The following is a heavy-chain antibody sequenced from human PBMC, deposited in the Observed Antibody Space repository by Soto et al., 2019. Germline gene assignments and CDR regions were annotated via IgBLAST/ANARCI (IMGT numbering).Heavy chain of an antibody. J-gene: IGHJ4*02. CDR1: GGSFSGYY. CDR3: ARGHYYDSSGYGSYFDY. D-gene: IGHD3-22*01. Sequence: QVQLQQWGAGLLKPSETLSLTCAVYGGSFSGYYWSWIRQPPGKGLEWIGEINHSGSTNYNPSLKSRVTISVDTSKNQFSLRLSSVTAADTAVYYWARGHYYDSSGYGSYFDYWGQGTLVTVSS. V-gene: IGHV4-34*01. CDR2: INHSGST.